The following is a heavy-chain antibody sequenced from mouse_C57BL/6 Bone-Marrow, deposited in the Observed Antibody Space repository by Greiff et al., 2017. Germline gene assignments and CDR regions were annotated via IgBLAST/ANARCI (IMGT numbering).Heavy chain of an antibody. J-gene: IGHJ1*03. Sequence: VQLQQSGPELVKPGASVKLSCTASGYTFTSYDINWVKQRPGQGLEWIGWIYPRDGSTKYNEKFKGKATLTVDTSSSTAYMELHSLTSEDSAVYFCARDYGSSYRYFDVWDTGTTVTVSS. CDR2: IYPRDGST. D-gene: IGHD1-1*01. CDR3: ARDYGSSYRYFDV. V-gene: IGHV1-85*01. CDR1: GYTFTSYD.